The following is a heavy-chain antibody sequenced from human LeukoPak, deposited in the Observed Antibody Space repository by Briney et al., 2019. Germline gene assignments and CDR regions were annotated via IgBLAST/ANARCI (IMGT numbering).Heavy chain of an antibody. CDR2: IYYSGST. V-gene: IGHV4-39*07. CDR1: GGSISSSSYY. J-gene: IGHJ4*02. D-gene: IGHD4-17*01. CDR3: ARDKAPDYGDYERFVDY. Sequence: SETLSLTCTVSGGSISSSSYYWGWIRQPPGKGLEWIGSIYYSGSTYYNPSLKSRVTISVDTSKNQFSLKLSSVTAADTAAYYCARDKAPDYGDYERFVDYWGQGTLVTVSS.